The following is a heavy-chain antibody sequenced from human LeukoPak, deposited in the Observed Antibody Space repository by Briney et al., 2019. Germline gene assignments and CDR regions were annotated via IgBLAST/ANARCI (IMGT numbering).Heavy chain of an antibody. V-gene: IGHV1-18*04. Sequence: GASVKVSCKPSGYTFTSFGISWVRQAPGQGLEWMGWIGAYNGDTNYAQKFQGRVTMTTDTFTSTAYMDLRSLRSDDTAVYYCTRDHCSGDNCPSFDYWGQGTLVTVSS. CDR3: TRDHCSGDNCPSFDY. D-gene: IGHD2-15*01. J-gene: IGHJ4*02. CDR2: IGAYNGDT. CDR1: GYTFTSFG.